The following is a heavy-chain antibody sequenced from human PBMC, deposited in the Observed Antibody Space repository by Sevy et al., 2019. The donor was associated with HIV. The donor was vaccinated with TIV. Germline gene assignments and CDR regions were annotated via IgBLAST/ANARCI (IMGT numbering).Heavy chain of an antibody. J-gene: IGHJ6*02. V-gene: IGHV3-11*01. Sequence: GGSLRLSCAASGFTLSDYYMSWIRQAPGKGLEWVSYISGDSDDTKYYAVSVKGRFTISRDNAKNSVYLQMNSLRAEDTAVYYCARDHVKDGDLGDYYYFAMDLWGQGTTVTVSS. D-gene: IGHD4-17*01. CDR2: ISGDSDDTK. CDR1: GFTLSDYY. CDR3: ARDHVKDGDLGDYYYFAMDL.